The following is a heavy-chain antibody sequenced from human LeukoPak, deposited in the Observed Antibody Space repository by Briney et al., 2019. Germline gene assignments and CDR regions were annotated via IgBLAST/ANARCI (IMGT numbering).Heavy chain of an antibody. V-gene: IGHV3-23*01. D-gene: IGHD1-7*01. CDR2: ISGSGGST. CDR3: ASQIGTTGYYYYYMDV. Sequence: PGGSLRLPCAASGFTFSSYDMSWVRQAPGKGLEWVSDISGSGGSTYYADSVKGRFTISRDNSKNTLYLQMNSLRAEDTAVYYCASQIGTTGYYYYYMDVWGKGTTVTVSS. J-gene: IGHJ6*03. CDR1: GFTFSSYD.